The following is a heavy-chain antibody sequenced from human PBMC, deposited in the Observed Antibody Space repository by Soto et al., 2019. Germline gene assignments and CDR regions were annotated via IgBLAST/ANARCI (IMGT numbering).Heavy chain of an antibody. V-gene: IGHV1-18*01. D-gene: IGHD3-10*01. J-gene: IGHJ4*02. CDR2: ISTYNGNT. CDR3: AREMFRGVGSDY. Sequence: QVQRVQSGAEVKKPGASVKFSCKASGYTFTSYVISWVRQAPGQGLEWMGWISTYNGNTKYAQKFQGRFTMTTDTSTSTAYMELSSVRSDDSAVFYCAREMFRGVGSDYWGQGSLVTV. CDR1: GYTFTSYV.